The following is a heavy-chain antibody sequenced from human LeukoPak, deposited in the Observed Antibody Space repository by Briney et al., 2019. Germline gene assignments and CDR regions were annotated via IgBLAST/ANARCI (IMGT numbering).Heavy chain of an antibody. V-gene: IGHV3-33*01. CDR2: IWYDGSNK. CDR1: GFTFSSYG. J-gene: IGHJ4*02. Sequence: PGGSLRLSCAASGFTFSSYGMHWVRQAPSKGLEWVAVIWYDGSNKYYADSVKGRFTISRDNSKNTLYLQMNSLRAEDTAVYYCARMGGRDGYNPFDYWGQGTLVTVSS. CDR3: ARMGGRDGYNPFDY. D-gene: IGHD5-24*01.